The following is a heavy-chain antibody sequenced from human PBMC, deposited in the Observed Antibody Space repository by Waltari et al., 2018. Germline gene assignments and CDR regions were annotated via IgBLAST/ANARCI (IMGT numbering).Heavy chain of an antibody. V-gene: IGHV3-74*01. CDR1: GFPLSGYW. J-gene: IGHJ4*02. Sequence: EVQLVESGGGLVQPGGSLRLSCIASGFPLSGYWMHWVRQAPGKGLVWVSRVKYDGTETTYADSVEGRFTSSRDNARNTLYLQMNSLRAEDTAVYYCARSDYTDFWGLGTLVTVSS. D-gene: IGHD3-16*01. CDR2: VKYDGTET. CDR3: ARSDYTDF.